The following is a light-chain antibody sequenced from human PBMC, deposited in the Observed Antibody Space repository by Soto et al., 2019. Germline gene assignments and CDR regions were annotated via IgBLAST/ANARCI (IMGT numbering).Light chain of an antibody. CDR1: QSVSSN. J-gene: IGKJ1*01. CDR3: QQYNTWPPT. V-gene: IGKV3-15*01. CDR2: GAS. Sequence: EIVMTQSPATLSVSPGERATLSCRASQSVSSNLAWYQQKPGQAPRLLIYGASTRATGVPARISGSASGTEFTLTISSLQSEDFAVYSCQQYNTWPPTFGQGTTVEIK.